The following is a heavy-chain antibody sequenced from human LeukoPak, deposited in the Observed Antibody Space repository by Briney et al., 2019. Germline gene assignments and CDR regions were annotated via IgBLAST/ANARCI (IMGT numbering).Heavy chain of an antibody. J-gene: IGHJ6*02. V-gene: IGHV3-43*02. D-gene: IGHD4-11*01. CDR2: IGSDNKP. CDR3: AKDIHDYSNSPPGGYYYYGMDV. CDR1: GFTFSAYA. Sequence: GGSLRLSCEASGFTFSAYAMTWVRQAPGKGLEWVSSIGSDNKPHYSESVKGRFAISRDNSKNSLYLQMNSLRTEDTALYYCAKDIHDYSNSPPGGYYYYGMDVWGQGTTVTVSS.